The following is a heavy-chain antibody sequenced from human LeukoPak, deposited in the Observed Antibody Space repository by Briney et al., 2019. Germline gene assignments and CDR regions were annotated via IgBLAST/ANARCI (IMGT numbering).Heavy chain of an antibody. CDR1: GFTFSSYA. D-gene: IGHD5-18*01. V-gene: IGHV3-23*01. Sequence: PGGSLRLSCAASGFTFSSYAMSWVRQAPGKGLEWVSAISGSGGSTYYADSVKGRFTISRDNSKNTLYLQMNSLRAEDTAVYYCAKSLPLWLASPAPFDYWGQGTLVTVSS. CDR2: ISGSGGST. CDR3: AKSLPLWLASPAPFDY. J-gene: IGHJ4*02.